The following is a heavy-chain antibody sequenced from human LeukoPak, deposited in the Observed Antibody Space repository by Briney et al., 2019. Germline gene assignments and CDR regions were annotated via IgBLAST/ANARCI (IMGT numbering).Heavy chain of an antibody. J-gene: IGHJ4*02. CDR3: ARGLWFGELSLGY. D-gene: IGHD3-10*01. Sequence: PGGSLRLSCAASGFTFSSYSMNSVRQAPGKGLEWVSSISSSSSYIYYADSVKGRFTISRDNAKNSLYLQMNSLRAEDTAVYYCARGLWFGELSLGYWGQGTLVTVSS. V-gene: IGHV3-21*01. CDR1: GFTFSSYS. CDR2: ISSSSSYI.